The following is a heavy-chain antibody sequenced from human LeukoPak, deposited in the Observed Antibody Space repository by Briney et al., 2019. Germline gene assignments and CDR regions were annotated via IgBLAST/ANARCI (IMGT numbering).Heavy chain of an antibody. CDR3: ARVERITIFGVVIGDYFDY. V-gene: IGHV3-21*01. D-gene: IGHD3-3*01. Sequence: GGTLRLSCAASGFTFSTYGMTWVRQAPGKGLEWVSSISSSSSYIYYADSVKGRFTISRDNAKNSLYLQMNSLRAEDTAVYYCARVERITIFGVVIGDYFDYWGQGTLVTVSS. J-gene: IGHJ4*02. CDR1: GFTFSTYG. CDR2: ISSSSSYI.